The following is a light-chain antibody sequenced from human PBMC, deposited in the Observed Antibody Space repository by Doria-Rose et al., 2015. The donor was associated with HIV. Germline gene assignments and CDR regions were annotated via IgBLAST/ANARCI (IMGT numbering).Light chain of an antibody. J-gene: IGKJ3*01. V-gene: IGKV3-20*01. CDR1: QSVTSNY. Sequence: PGERATLSCRASQSVTSNYLAWYQQKPGQAPRLLIYGVSFRATGIPDRFSGSGSGTDFTLTISRLEPEDFAVYYCQQYGTSSYTFGPGTKVEVK. CDR3: QQYGTSSYT. CDR2: GVS.